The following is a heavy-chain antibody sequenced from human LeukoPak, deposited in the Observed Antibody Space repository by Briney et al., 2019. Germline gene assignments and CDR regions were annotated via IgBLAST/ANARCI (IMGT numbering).Heavy chain of an antibody. Sequence: SETMFLTCGVSGGSTSSTNWWSWVRQPPGQGLEWIGEISLTGRTNYTPSLAGRVTMSLDESSIQLSLNLTSVTAADTAIHYCSRESGAFCPFGYWGQGTLVIVPS. J-gene: IGHJ4*02. CDR3: SRESGAFCPFGY. CDR1: GGSTSSTNW. D-gene: IGHD1-26*01. CDR2: ISLTGRT. V-gene: IGHV4-4*02.